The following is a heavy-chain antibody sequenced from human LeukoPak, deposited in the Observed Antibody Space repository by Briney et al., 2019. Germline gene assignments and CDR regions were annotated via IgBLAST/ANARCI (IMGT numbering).Heavy chain of an antibody. J-gene: IGHJ6*03. CDR1: GYTFTGYY. V-gene: IGHV1-2*02. Sequence: ASVKVSCKASGYTFTGYYMHWVRQAPGQGLEWMGWINPNSGGTNYAQKFQGRVTMTRDTSISTAYMELSRLRSDDTAVYYCARDLVVVAATGGLRYYYYYMDVWGKGTTVTISS. D-gene: IGHD2-15*01. CDR2: INPNSGGT. CDR3: ARDLVVVAATGGLRYYYYYMDV.